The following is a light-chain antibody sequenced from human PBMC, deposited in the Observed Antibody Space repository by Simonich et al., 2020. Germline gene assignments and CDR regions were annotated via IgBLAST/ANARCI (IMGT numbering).Light chain of an antibody. V-gene: IGLV1-44*01. CDR2: SNN. CDR3: AAWDDSLNGWV. Sequence: QSVLTQPPSASGTPGQRVTISCSGSSSNIGSNTVNWYQQLPGTAPKLLIYSNNQRPSGVPDRFSGSKSGTSASLAIMGLQSEDEADYYCAAWDDSLNGWVFGGGTKLTVL. J-gene: IGLJ3*02. CDR1: SSNIGSNT.